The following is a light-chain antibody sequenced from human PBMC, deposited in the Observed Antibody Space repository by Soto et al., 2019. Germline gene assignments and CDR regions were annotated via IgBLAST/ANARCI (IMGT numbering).Light chain of an antibody. CDR3: LQGTHWPPYT. J-gene: IGKJ2*01. Sequence: DVVMRQSQLSLPVTLGQPASISCRSSQSPVYSDGNTYLNWFQQRPGQSPRRLIYKVSNRDSGVPDRFSGSGSGTDFTLKISRVEAEDVGVYYCLQGTHWPPYTFGQGTKLEIK. V-gene: IGKV2-30*01. CDR1: QSPVYSDGNTY. CDR2: KVS.